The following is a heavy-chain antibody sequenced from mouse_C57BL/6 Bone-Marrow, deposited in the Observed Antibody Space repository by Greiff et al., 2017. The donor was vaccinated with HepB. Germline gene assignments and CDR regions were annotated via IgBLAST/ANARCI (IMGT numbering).Heavy chain of an antibody. D-gene: IGHD2-3*01. Sequence: VQLQQSGAVLARPGASVKLSCKASGYTFTSYGISWVKQRTGQGLEWIGEIYPRSGNTYYNEKFKGKATLTADKSSRTAYMELRSLTSEDSSVYFCARRGLWLLHYWGEGTTLTVSS. J-gene: IGHJ2*01. CDR1: GYTFTSYG. V-gene: IGHV1-81*01. CDR2: IYPRSGNT. CDR3: ARRGLWLLHY.